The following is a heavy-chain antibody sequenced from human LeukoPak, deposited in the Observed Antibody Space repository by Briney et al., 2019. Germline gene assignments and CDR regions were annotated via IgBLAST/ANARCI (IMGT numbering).Heavy chain of an antibody. CDR3: AKPPGTHLPPYGSGTSPIDY. J-gene: IGHJ4*02. CDR1: GYTFTGYY. CDR2: INPNSNNT. Sequence: ASVKVSCKASGYTFTGYYIHWVRQAPGQGLEWMGWINPNSNNTNYAQKFQGRVTMTRDTSISTAYMELSRLRSDDTAVYYCAKPPGTHLPPYGSGTSPIDYWGQGTLVTVSS. D-gene: IGHD3-10*01. V-gene: IGHV1-2*02.